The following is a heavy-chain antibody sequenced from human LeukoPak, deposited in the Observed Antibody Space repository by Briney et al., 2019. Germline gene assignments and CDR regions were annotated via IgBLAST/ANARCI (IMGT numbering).Heavy chain of an antibody. J-gene: IGHJ4*02. CDR2: IIPIFGAA. Sequence: SVKVSCKASGGTFSSYAISWVRQAPGQGLEWMGGIIPIFGAANYAQKFQGRVTITADESTSTAYMELSSLRSEDTAVYYCARVTTVTTHSNFDYWGQGTLVTVSS. CDR3: ARVTTVTTHSNFDY. V-gene: IGHV1-69*13. D-gene: IGHD4-17*01. CDR1: GGTFSSYA.